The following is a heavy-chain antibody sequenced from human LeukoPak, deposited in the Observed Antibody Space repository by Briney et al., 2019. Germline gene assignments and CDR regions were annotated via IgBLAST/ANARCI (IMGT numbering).Heavy chain of an antibody. CDR2: ISSSSSYI. J-gene: IGHJ4*02. V-gene: IGHV3-21*04. Sequence: GGSLRLSCAASGFTFCSYTMNWVRQTPGRGLEWVSSISSSSSYIYYEDSVKGRFTISRDNAKNSLYLQMNSLRAEDTAVYYCAGNWNADSWGQGTLVTVSS. CDR3: AGNWNADS. D-gene: IGHD1-1*01. CDR1: GFTFCSYT.